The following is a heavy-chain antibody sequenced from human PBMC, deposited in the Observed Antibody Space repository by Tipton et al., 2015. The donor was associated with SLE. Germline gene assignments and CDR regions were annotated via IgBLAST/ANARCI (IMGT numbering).Heavy chain of an antibody. J-gene: IGHJ6*03. Sequence: TLSLTCTVSGGSISSYYWSWIRQPPGKGLEWIGYIYYSGSTNYNPSLKSRVTISVDTSKNQFSLKLSSVTAADTAVYYCARGKKAPSYYYYYMDVWGKGTTVTVSS. CDR1: GGSISSYY. V-gene: IGHV4-59*01. CDR2: IYYSGST. CDR3: ARGKKAPSYYYYYMDV.